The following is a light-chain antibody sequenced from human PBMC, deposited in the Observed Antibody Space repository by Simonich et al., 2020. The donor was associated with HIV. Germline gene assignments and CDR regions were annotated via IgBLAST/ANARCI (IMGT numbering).Light chain of an antibody. Sequence: EIVMTQSPATLSVSPGDTAPLSCRASQSVSSNLACYQQKPGQAPRLLIYGASTRATGIPARFSGSGSGTEFTLTISSMQSEDFAVYYCQQYNNWPLFFGQGTKLEIK. CDR2: GAS. J-gene: IGKJ2*01. CDR1: QSVSSN. CDR3: QQYNNWPLF. V-gene: IGKV3-15*01.